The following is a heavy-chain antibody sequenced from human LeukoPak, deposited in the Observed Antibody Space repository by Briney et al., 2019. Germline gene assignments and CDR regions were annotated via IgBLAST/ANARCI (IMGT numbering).Heavy chain of an antibody. CDR3: GRDKED. CDR1: GFTFSSYE. CDR2: ISSLSTSI. V-gene: IGHV3-48*03. J-gene: IGHJ4*02. Sequence: PGGSLRLSCAASGFTFSSYEMNWVRQAPGKGLEWVSYISSLSTSIYYTDSVKGRFTISRDNAKNSLYLQMNNLRAEDTAVYYCGRDKEDWGQGTLVTVSS.